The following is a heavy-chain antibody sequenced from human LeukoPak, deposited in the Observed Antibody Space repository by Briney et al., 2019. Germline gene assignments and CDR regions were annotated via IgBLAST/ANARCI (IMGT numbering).Heavy chain of an antibody. V-gene: IGHV4-59*01. CDR1: GGSISTYY. CDR2: IYYSGRT. D-gene: IGHD3-22*01. Sequence: SETLSLTCTVSGGSISTYYWSWIRQPPGKGLEWIGYIYYSGRTNYNPSLKSRVTISVDTSKNQFSLKLSSVTAADTAVYYCARDTRSWYDSSGYFDYWGQGTLVTVSS. CDR3: ARDTRSWYDSSGYFDY. J-gene: IGHJ4*02.